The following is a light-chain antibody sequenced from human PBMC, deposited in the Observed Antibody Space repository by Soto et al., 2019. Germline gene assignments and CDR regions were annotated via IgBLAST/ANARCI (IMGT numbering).Light chain of an antibody. CDR3: QQYGSSPSIT. CDR2: GAS. Sequence: EIVLTQSPGTLSLSPGERATLAVMASQSVSSSYLAWYQQKPGQAPGLLIYGASSRATGIPDRFSGSGSGTDFTLTISRLEPEDFAVYYCQQYGSSPSITFGQGTRLEIK. J-gene: IGKJ5*01. V-gene: IGKV3-20*01. CDR1: QSVSSSY.